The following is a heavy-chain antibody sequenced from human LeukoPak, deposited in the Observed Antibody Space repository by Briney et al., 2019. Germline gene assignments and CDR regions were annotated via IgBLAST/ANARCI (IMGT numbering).Heavy chain of an antibody. D-gene: IGHD6-13*01. CDR3: AKSLARIAAAGLDY. CDR2: ISGSGGST. V-gene: IGHV3-23*01. J-gene: IGHJ4*02. Sequence: GGSLRLSCAASGFTFSSYAMSWVRQAPGKGLEWVSAISGSGGSTYYADSVKGRFTISRDNSKNTLYLQMDSLRAEDTAVYYCAKSLARIAAAGLDYWGQGTLVTVSS. CDR1: GFTFSSYA.